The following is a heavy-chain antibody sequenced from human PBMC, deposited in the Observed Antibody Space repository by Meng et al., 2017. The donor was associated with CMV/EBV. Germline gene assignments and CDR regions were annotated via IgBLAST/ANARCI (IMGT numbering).Heavy chain of an antibody. V-gene: IGHV4-61*02. CDR3: ARAAWESYGYYYFDY. D-gene: IGHD5-18*01. Sequence: QVGLTRVGRAVVEHSQTLSSTFTCSRGSISSGNYYGSWIPPPAEKGLEWIGRVYTSGSTHDNPSLKSRVTISVETSKSQFSLKLSSLTAADTAVYYCARAAWESYGYYYFDYWGQGTLVTVSS. CDR2: VYTSGST. CDR1: RGSISSGNYY. J-gene: IGHJ4*02.